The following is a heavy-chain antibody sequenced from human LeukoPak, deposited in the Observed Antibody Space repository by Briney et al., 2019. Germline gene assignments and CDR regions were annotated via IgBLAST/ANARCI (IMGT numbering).Heavy chain of an antibody. Sequence: PGGSLRLSCAASGFTFSDYTMNWVRQAPGKGLEWVSSISSSSSYIYYADSVKGRFTISRDNAKNSLYLQMNSLRAEDTAVYYCARDDSSGYSHFDYWGQGTLVTVSS. CDR2: ISSSSSYI. CDR3: ARDDSSGYSHFDY. D-gene: IGHD3-22*01. CDR1: GFTFSDYT. V-gene: IGHV3-21*01. J-gene: IGHJ4*02.